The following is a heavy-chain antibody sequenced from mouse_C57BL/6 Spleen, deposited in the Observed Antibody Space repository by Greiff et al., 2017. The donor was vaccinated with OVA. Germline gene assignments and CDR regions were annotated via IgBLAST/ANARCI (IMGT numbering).Heavy chain of an antibody. CDR3: VYGSRQYYAIDY. D-gene: IGHD1-1*01. V-gene: IGHV1-19*01. J-gene: IGHJ4*01. Sequence: EVQLQQSGPVLVKPGASVKMSCKASGYTFTDYYMNWVKQSPGQSLEWIGVINPYNGGTSYNQKFKGKATLTVDKSSSTAYMELNSLTSEDSAVYYCVYGSRQYYAIDYWGQGTSVTVSS. CDR1: GYTFTDYY. CDR2: INPYNGGT.